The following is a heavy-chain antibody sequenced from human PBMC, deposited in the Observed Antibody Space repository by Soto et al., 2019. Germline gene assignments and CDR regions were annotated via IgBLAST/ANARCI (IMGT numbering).Heavy chain of an antibody. V-gene: IGHV1-46*01. D-gene: IGHD6-19*01. Sequence: XSVKVSCKTSGYTFTSYYMHWVRQATGQGLEWMGIINPSGGSTSYAQKFQGRVTMTRDTSTSTVYMELSSLRSEDTAVYYCARGREKWLVDYYYYGMDVWGQGTTVTVSS. CDR2: INPSGGST. CDR1: GYTFTSYY. CDR3: ARGREKWLVDYYYYGMDV. J-gene: IGHJ6*02.